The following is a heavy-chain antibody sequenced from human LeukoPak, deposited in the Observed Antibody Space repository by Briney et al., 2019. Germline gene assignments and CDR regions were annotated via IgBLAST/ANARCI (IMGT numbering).Heavy chain of an antibody. Sequence: SETLSLTCAVYGGSFSNYFWNWIRQTPGGGLEWIGEIHHSGSTSYNSSLKSRVTISIDTSKTHFSPKLSSVTAADRAVYYCARGGAVNGFDIWGQGTRVTVSS. CDR2: IHHSGST. J-gene: IGHJ3*02. D-gene: IGHD6-19*01. V-gene: IGHV4-34*01. CDR1: GGSFSNYF. CDR3: ARGGAVNGFDI.